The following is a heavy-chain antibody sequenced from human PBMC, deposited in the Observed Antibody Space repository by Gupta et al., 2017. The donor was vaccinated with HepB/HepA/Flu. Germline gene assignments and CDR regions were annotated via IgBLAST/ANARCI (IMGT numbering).Heavy chain of an antibody. J-gene: IGHJ6*02. CDR2: IKQDGSEK. CDR3: ARGYHGMDV. V-gene: IGHV3-7*01. D-gene: IGHD1-20*01. Sequence: EVQLVESGGGLVQPGGSLRLSCAASGFTLSIHWMNWVSQAPGKGLECVAKIKQDGSEKQYVDSVKGRFTISRDNAENSLYLQMNSLSAEDTAVYYCARGYHGMDVWGQGTTVSVSS. CDR1: GFTLSIHW.